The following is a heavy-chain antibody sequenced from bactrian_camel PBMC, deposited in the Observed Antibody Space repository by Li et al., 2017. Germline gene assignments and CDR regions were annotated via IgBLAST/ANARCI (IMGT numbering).Heavy chain of an antibody. J-gene: IGHJ4*01. V-gene: IGHV3S53*01. CDR3: AADCPPVVGWDREEY. D-gene: IGHD5*01. CDR1: GYIVPTCK. Sequence: VQLVESGGGSVQAGGSLKLSCVASGYIVPTCKMGWYRQAPGKQRPLVAMDNGDGSITYADEVKGRFTVSRDERKDTVDLQMGNLMPEDTAVYYCAADCPPVVGWDREEYWGQGTQVTVS. CDR2: DNGDGSI.